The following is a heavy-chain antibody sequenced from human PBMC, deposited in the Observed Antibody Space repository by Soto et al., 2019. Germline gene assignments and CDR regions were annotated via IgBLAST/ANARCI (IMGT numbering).Heavy chain of an antibody. V-gene: IGHV3-11*01. Sequence: PGGSMRLSCAASGFTFSDYYMSWMRQAPGKGLEWVSYISSSGSTIYYADSVKGRFTISRDNAKNSLYLQMNSLRAEDTAVYYCPAVGQEGIRPTSTHYCRGVCERGT. CDR3: PAVGQEGIRPTSTHYCRGV. D-gene: IGHD2-15*01. CDR2: ISSSGSTI. CDR1: GFTFSDYY. J-gene: IGHJ6*01.